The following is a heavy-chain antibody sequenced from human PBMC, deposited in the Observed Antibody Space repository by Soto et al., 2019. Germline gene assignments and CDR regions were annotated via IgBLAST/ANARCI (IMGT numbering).Heavy chain of an antibody. Sequence: ASVKVSCKASGYTFNFYGITWVRQAPGQGLEWMGWISGFNGNTNYAADLQGRVTMTTDTSTSTAYMELRGLRSDDTAVYYCARIGVSSGHESPDFDSWGQGTLVTVTS. D-gene: IGHD3-16*01. J-gene: IGHJ4*02. V-gene: IGHV1-18*01. CDR1: GYTFNFYG. CDR2: ISGFNGNT. CDR3: ARIGVSSGHESPDFDS.